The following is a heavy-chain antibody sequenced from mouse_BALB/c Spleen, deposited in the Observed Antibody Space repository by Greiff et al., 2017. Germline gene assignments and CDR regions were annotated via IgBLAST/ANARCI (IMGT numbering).Heavy chain of an antibody. V-gene: IGHV14-3*02. Sequence: GQLQQSGAELVKPGASVKLSCTASGFNIKDTYMHWVKQRPEQGLEWIGRIDPANGNTKYDPKFQGKATITADTSSNTAYLQLSSLTSEDTAVYYCAGGNWALAYWGQGTLVTVSA. CDR2: IDPANGNT. CDR1: GFNIKDTY. D-gene: IGHD4-1*01. J-gene: IGHJ3*01. CDR3: AGGNWALAY.